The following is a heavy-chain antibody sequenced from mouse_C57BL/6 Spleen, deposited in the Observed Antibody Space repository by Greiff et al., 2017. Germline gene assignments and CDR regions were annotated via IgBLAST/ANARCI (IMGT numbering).Heavy chain of an antibody. Sequence: EVQLQQSGAELVRPGASVKLSCTTSGFNIKDYYMHWVKQRPEQGLEWIGRIDPEDGDTEYAPKFQGKATMTADTSSNTAYLQLSSLTSEDTAVYYCTTLDGYYSAWFAYWGQGTLVTVSA. J-gene: IGHJ3*01. CDR3: TTLDGYYSAWFAY. CDR1: GFNIKDYY. V-gene: IGHV14-1*01. D-gene: IGHD2-3*01. CDR2: IDPEDGDT.